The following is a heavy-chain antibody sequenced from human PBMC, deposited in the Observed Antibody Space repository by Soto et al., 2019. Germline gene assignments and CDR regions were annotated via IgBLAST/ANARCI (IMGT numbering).Heavy chain of an antibody. CDR3: IRLSFFYDQNDQRGHFSF. J-gene: IGHJ1*01. CDR2: IRSKAYGGTT. Sequence: GGSLRLSCTASGFTFGDYAMSWFRQAPGKGLEWVGFIRSKAYGGTTEYAASVKGRFTISRDDSKSIAYLQMNSLKTEDTAVNYCIRLSFFYDQNDQRGHFSFRARGTVDLVSS. V-gene: IGHV3-49*03. CDR1: GFTFGDYA. D-gene: IGHD3-22*01.